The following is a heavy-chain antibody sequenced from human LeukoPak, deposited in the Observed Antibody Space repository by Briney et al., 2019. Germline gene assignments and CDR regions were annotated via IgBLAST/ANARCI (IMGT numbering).Heavy chain of an antibody. D-gene: IGHD3-22*01. CDR2: MYYSGST. J-gene: IGHJ5*02. CDR3: ARPYYYDSRIDP. V-gene: IGHV4-30-4*01. CDR1: GGSISSGDYY. Sequence: SQTLSLTCTVSGGSISSGDYYWSWIRQPPGKGLEWIAYMYYSGSTYYNPSLKSRVTMPADTSKNQLSLKLSSVTAADTAVYYCARPYYYDSRIDPWGQGILVTVSS.